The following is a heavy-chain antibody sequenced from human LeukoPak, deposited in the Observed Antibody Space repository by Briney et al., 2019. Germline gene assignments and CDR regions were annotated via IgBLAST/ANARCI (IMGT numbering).Heavy chain of an antibody. Sequence: GGSLRLSCAASGISFSTHAMTWVRQAPGKGLEWVSGISGSGGSTYYADSVKGRFTISRDNSKNTVYLQMNSLRAEDTAVYYCAKGDKDIVVVADTSFDYWGQGILVTVSS. J-gene: IGHJ4*02. CDR2: ISGSGGST. CDR3: AKGDKDIVVVADTSFDY. V-gene: IGHV3-23*01. D-gene: IGHD2-15*01. CDR1: GISFSTHA.